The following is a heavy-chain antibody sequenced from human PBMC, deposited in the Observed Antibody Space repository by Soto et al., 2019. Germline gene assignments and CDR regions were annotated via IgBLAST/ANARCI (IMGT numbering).Heavy chain of an antibody. D-gene: IGHD6-19*01. V-gene: IGHV1-69*01. CDR3: ARGSKQWLTTPSGYYYYGMDV. Sequence: QVQLVQSGAEVKKPGSSVKVSCTASGGTFSSYAISWVRQAPGQGLEWMGGIIPIFGTANYAQKFQGRVTITADESTSTAYMELSSLRSEDTAVYYCARGSKQWLTTPSGYYYYGMDVWGQGTTVTVSS. CDR1: GGTFSSYA. CDR2: IIPIFGTA. J-gene: IGHJ6*02.